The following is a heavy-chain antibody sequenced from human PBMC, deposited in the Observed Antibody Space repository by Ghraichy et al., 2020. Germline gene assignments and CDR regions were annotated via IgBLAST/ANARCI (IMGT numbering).Heavy chain of an antibody. Sequence: GGSLRLSCSASGFTFSSYAMHWVRQAPGKGLEYVSAISSNGGSTYYADSVKGRFTISRDNSKNTLYLQMSSLRAEDTAVYYCVKGYSSWSKDYFDYWGQGTLVTVSS. CDR3: VKGYSSWSKDYFDY. J-gene: IGHJ4*02. CDR2: ISSNGGST. D-gene: IGHD6-13*01. CDR1: GFTFSSYA. V-gene: IGHV3-64D*09.